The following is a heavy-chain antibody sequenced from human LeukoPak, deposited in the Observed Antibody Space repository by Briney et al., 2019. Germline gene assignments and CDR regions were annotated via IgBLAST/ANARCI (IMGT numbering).Heavy chain of an antibody. V-gene: IGHV1-18*01. CDR1: GYTFTSYG. D-gene: IGHD3/OR15-3a*01. J-gene: IGHJ6*02. CDR2: ISAYNGNT. CDR3: ARGVFRRGREHYGMDV. Sequence: GASVKVSCKASGYTFTSYGISWVRQAPGQGLEWMGWISAYNGNTNYAQKLQGRVTMTTDTSTSTAYMELRSLRSDDTAVYYCARGVFRRGREHYGMDVWGQGTTVTVSS.